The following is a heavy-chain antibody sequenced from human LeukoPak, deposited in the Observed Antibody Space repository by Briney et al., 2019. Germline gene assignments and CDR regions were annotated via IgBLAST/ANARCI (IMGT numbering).Heavy chain of an antibody. CDR1: SDYITSYY. Sequence: SETLSLTCTVSSDYITSYYWSWIRQPPGKGLEWVGYISHSGTPTYTPSLRGRFTISLDTSKTHFSLRLSSVTAADTAVYYCARQRTAPPIYEYYGMDVWGHGTTVTVSS. CDR2: ISHSGTP. D-gene: IGHD3-9*01. J-gene: IGHJ6*02. CDR3: ARQRTAPPIYEYYGMDV. V-gene: IGHV4-59*08.